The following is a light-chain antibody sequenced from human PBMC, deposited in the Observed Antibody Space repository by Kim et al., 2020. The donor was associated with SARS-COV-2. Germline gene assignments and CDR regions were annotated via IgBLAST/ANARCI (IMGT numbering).Light chain of an antibody. CDR2: TNN. V-gene: IGLV1-47*01. J-gene: IGLJ2*01. CDR1: SSNIGSNY. Sequence: QSVLTQPPSASGTPGQRVTISCSGSSSNIGSNYVYWYQQLPGTAPKLLIYTNNQRPSGVPDRFSGSKSGTSASLAISWLRSEDEADYYCAAWDDSLSGPVFGGGTQLTVL. CDR3: AAWDDSLSGPV.